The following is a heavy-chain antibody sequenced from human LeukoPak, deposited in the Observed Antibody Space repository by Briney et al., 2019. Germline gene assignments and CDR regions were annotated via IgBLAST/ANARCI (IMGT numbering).Heavy chain of an antibody. V-gene: IGHV1-69*05. CDR1: GGTFSSYA. J-gene: IGHJ4*02. CDR3: ASYSSSSGNFDY. Sequence: PVKVSCKASGGTFSSYAISWVRQAPGQGLEWMGGIIPIFGTANYAQKFQGRVTITTDESTSTAYMELSSLRSEDTAVYYCASYSSSSGNFDYWGQGTLVTVSS. D-gene: IGHD6-6*01. CDR2: IIPIFGTA.